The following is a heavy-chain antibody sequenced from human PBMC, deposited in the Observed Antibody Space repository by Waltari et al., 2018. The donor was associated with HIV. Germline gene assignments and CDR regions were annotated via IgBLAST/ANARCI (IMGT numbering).Heavy chain of an antibody. CDR3: ARGLGGSYYYGVDV. V-gene: IGHV1-18*01. J-gene: IGHJ6*02. Sequence: QVHLVQSGAEGKMPGASVRVPCKASVYIFTHYVFSWVRQAPGQGLEWLGWISGYNANTNYAQRLQGRVTLTTDTSTSTAYMELRSLRSDDTAVYYCARGLGGSYYYGVDVWGQGTTVTVS. CDR1: VYIFTHYV. CDR2: ISGYNANT.